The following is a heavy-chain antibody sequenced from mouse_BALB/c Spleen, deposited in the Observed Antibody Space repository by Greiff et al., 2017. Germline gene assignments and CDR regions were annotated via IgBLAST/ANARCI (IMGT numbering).Heavy chain of an antibody. V-gene: IGHV8-12*01. CDR2: IYWDDDK. J-gene: IGHJ3*01. CDR1: GFSLSTSGMG. D-gene: IGHD5-1*01. Sequence: QVTLKESGPGILQPSQTLSLTCSFSGFSLSTSGMGVSWIRQPSGKGLEWLAHIYWDDDKRYNPSLKSRLTISKDTSSNQVFLKITSVDTADTATYYCARKYSTPWFAYWGQGTLVTVSA. CDR3: ARKYSTPWFAY.